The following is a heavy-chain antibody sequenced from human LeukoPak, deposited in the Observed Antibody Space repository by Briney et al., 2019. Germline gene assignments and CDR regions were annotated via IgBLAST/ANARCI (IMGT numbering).Heavy chain of an antibody. CDR3: ASDLKMGYSSGRYSWGTGSSNDY. Sequence: ASVKVSCKASGYTFTSYGIGWVRQAPGQGLEWMGWIIAYNGNTNYAQKLQGRGTMTTDTSTSTAYMDLRSLRSDDTAVYYCASDLKMGYSSGRYSWGTGSSNDYWGQGTLVTVSS. J-gene: IGHJ4*02. D-gene: IGHD6-19*01. CDR2: IIAYNGNT. CDR1: GYTFTSYG. V-gene: IGHV1-18*01.